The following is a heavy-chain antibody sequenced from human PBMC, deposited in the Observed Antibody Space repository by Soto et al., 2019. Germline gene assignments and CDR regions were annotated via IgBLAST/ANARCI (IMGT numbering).Heavy chain of an antibody. D-gene: IGHD2-2*01. CDR1: GFTLLNDY. CDR2: INPNSGGT. J-gene: IGHJ5*02. CDR3: ARAGSRGYQLKNWFDP. V-gene: IGHV1-2*02. Sequence: GASVKVSCKASGFTLLNDYIHWVRQAPGQGLEWMGWINPNSGGTNYAQKFQGRVTMTRDTSISTAYMELSRLRSDDTAVYYCARAGSRGYQLKNWFDPWGQGTLVTVSS.